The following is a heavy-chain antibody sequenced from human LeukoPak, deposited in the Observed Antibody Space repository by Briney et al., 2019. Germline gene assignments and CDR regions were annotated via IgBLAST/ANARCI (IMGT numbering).Heavy chain of an antibody. J-gene: IGHJ3*02. CDR3: ARVGGITMIVVLITDAFDI. D-gene: IGHD3-22*01. CDR1: GGSISRSRDY. CDR2: IYYSGST. V-gene: IGHV4-39*07. Sequence: SETLSLTCTVSGGSISRSRDYWGWIRQPPGKGLEWIGSIYYSGSTYSNPSLKSRVAISVDTSKNQFSLKLRSVTAADTAVYYCARVGGITMIVVLITDAFDIWGQGTMVTVSS.